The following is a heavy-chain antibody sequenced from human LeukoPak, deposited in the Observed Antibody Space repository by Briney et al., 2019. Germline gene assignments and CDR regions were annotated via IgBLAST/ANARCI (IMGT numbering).Heavy chain of an antibody. CDR3: AKKGSSGWYGNFDY. CDR1: GFTFSSYG. D-gene: IGHD6-19*01. V-gene: IGHV3-30*02. Sequence: GGSLRLSCAASGFTFSSYGMHWVRQAPGKGLERVAFIRYDGSNKYYADSVKGRFSISRDNSKNMLYLQMNSLRAEDTAIYYCAKKGSSGWYGNFDYWGQGTLVTVSS. CDR2: IRYDGSNK. J-gene: IGHJ4*02.